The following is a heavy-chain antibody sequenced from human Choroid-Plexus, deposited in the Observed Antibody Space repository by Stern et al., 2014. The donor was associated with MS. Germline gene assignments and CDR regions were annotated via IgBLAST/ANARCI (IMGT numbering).Heavy chain of an antibody. CDR1: GYIFTGYY. V-gene: IGHV1-2*02. CDR3: ARDQRGITIFGVVTDYYYLGMDV. D-gene: IGHD3-3*01. Sequence: QVQLVQSGAEVKKPGASVKVSCKTSGYIFTGYYIHWVRQAPGQGLEWMAWINPNTGGTKYQQKFQGRVTESKDTSSSTAYVELSSLTSDDTAVYYCARDQRGITIFGVVTDYYYLGMDVWGQGTTVTVSS. J-gene: IGHJ6*02. CDR2: INPNTGGT.